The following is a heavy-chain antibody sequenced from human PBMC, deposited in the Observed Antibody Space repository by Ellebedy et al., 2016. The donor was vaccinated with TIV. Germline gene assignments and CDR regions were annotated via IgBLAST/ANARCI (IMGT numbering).Heavy chain of an antibody. J-gene: IGHJ4*02. CDR2: ISWNSGSI. Sequence: GGSLRLXXAASGFTFDDYAMHWVRQAPGKGLEWVSGISWNSGSIGYADSVKGRFTISRDNAKNSLYLQMNSLRAEDTALYYCAKTLSGYGDYWIVDYWGQGTLVTVSS. V-gene: IGHV3-9*01. CDR1: GFTFDDYA. D-gene: IGHD4-17*01. CDR3: AKTLSGYGDYWIVDY.